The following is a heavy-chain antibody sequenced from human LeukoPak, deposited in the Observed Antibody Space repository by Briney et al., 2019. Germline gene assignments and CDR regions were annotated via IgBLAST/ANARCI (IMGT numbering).Heavy chain of an antibody. CDR2: TYYRSKWYS. Sequence: SQTLTLSCSASGASYNHNGMDWIRLTQSPSRGFEWLGRTYYRSKWYSVYAGSVKSRININPDTLKTQLTLQLKSVTREDKTVVTCGRIIGTDAFCGQGTLVTVSS. J-gene: IGHJ4*02. V-gene: IGHV6-1*01. D-gene: IGHD3-16*02. CDR3: GRIIGTDAF. CDR1: GASYNHNGMD.